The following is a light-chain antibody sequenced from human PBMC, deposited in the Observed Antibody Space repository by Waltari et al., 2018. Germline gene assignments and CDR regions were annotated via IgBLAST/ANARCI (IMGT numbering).Light chain of an antibody. CDR1: QSISSY. J-gene: IGKJ1*01. CDR3: QQSYRSTWT. CDR2: GAS. Sequence: DLQMNQTPSSLSACLGDRVTITCRASQSISSYLNWYQQKPGKAPNLLIYGASSLQSGVPSRFSGSGAGTEFTITISSLQPDDFATYYCQQSYRSTWTFGQGTKVEIK. V-gene: IGKV1-39*01.